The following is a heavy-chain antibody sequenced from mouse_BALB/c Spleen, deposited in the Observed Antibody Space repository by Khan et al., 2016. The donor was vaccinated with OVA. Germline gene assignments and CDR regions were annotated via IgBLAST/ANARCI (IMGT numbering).Heavy chain of an antibody. CDR1: GYTFTTYW. CDR3: ARRGVYGIFAY. CDR2: INPSTGYT. J-gene: IGHJ3*01. D-gene: IGHD2-1*01. Sequence: QVQLKESGAELAKPGDSVKMSCKASGYTFTTYWMHWVKQRPGQGLDWIGYINPSTGYTEYNQKFKDKATLTADKSSSTAYLQLNSLTSEDSAVYYCARRGVYGIFAYWGQGTLVTVSA. V-gene: IGHV1-7*01.